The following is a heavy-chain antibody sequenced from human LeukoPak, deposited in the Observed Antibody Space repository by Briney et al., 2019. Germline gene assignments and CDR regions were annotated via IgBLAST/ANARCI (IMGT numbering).Heavy chain of an antibody. D-gene: IGHD3-9*01. CDR3: ARGGGGVYDILTGYSPYYYYYMDV. CDR1: GGSISSNSYY. Sequence: PSETLSLTCAVSGGSISSNSYYWGWIRQPPGKGLEWIGSIYYSGSTYYNPSLKSRVTISVDASKNQFSLKLSSVTAADTAVYYCARGGGGVYDILTGYSPYYYYYMDVWGKGTTVTISS. J-gene: IGHJ6*03. CDR2: IYYSGST. V-gene: IGHV4-39*01.